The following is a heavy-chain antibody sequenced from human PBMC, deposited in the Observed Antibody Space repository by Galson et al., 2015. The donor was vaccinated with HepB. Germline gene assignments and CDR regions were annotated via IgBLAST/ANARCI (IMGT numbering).Heavy chain of an antibody. Sequence: SLRLSCAASGFTFSSYGMHWVRQAPGKGLEWVAVISYDGSNKYYADSVKGRFTISRDNSKNTLYLQMNSLRAEDTAVYYCAKAGYSYGRPPGDYYYYMDVWGKGTTVTVSS. J-gene: IGHJ6*03. CDR2: ISYDGSNK. CDR1: GFTFSSYG. V-gene: IGHV3-30*18. CDR3: AKAGYSYGRPPGDYYYYMDV. D-gene: IGHD5-18*01.